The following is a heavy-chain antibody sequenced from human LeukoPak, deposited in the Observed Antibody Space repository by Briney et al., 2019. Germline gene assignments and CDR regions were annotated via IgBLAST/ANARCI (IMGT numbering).Heavy chain of an antibody. CDR2: INPSGGST. Sequence: ASVKVSCKASGYTFTSYYMHWVRQAPGQGLEWMGIINPSGGSTSYAQKFQGRVTMTRDTSTSTVYMELSSLRSEDTAVYYCAREMHDYGDYNWFDPWGQGTLVTVSS. V-gene: IGHV1-46*01. CDR3: AREMHDYGDYNWFDP. D-gene: IGHD4-17*01. J-gene: IGHJ5*02. CDR1: GYTFTSYY.